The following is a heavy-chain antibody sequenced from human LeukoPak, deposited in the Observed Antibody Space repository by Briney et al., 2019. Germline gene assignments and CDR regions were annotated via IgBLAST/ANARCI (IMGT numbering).Heavy chain of an antibody. CDR3: ARHISDLSDWFFKDYYYMDV. Sequence: SETLSPTCTVSGGSITNTNYYWGWIRQPPGMGLQWIGKIHHTGSTFYNPSLKSRVTISVDTSKNQFSLNLTSVTAADTAVYYCARHISDLSDWFFKDYYYMDVWGKGTTVTISS. V-gene: IGHV4-39*01. J-gene: IGHJ6*03. CDR1: GGSITNTNYY. D-gene: IGHD3-9*01. CDR2: IHHTGST.